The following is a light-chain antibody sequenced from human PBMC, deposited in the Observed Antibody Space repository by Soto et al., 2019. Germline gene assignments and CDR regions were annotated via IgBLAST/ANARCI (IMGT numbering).Light chain of an antibody. CDR3: MQGTHWPWT. CDR1: QSLIHSDGSTY. Sequence: DVVMTQSPLSLPVTLGQPASISCGSSQSLIHSDGSTYLSWFHQRPGQSPRRLIYGVSDRDSGVPDRFSGSGSGSDFTLKISRVEAEDVGVYYCMQGTHWPWTFGQGTEVEIK. CDR2: GVS. J-gene: IGKJ1*01. V-gene: IGKV2-30*02.